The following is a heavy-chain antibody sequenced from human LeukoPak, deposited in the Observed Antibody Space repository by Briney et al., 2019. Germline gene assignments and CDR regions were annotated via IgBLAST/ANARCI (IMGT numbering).Heavy chain of an antibody. CDR1: GGSITGYY. CDR2: IYYSGST. V-gene: IGHV4-59*01. J-gene: IGHJ3*01. D-gene: IGHD3-22*01. CDR3: ATPSSGYKIDAFDV. Sequence: KASETLSLTCTVSGGSITGYYWSWIRQPPGKGLEWIGYIYYSGSTNYNPSLKSRVTISVDMSKNQFFLKLTSVTAADTAVYYCATPSSGYKIDAFDVWGQGTVVAVSS.